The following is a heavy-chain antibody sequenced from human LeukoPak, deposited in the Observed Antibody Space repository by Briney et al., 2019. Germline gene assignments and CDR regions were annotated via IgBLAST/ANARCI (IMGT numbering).Heavy chain of an antibody. Sequence: PSETLSLTCTVSGGSISSSSYYWGWIRQPPGKGLEWIGSIYYSGSTYYNPSLKSRVTISVDTSKNQFSLKLSSVTAADTAVYYCARGAGSTISNDAFDIWGQGTMVTVS. CDR2: IYYSGST. V-gene: IGHV4-39*07. J-gene: IGHJ3*02. D-gene: IGHD2-15*01. CDR3: ARGAGSTISNDAFDI. CDR1: GGSISSSSYY.